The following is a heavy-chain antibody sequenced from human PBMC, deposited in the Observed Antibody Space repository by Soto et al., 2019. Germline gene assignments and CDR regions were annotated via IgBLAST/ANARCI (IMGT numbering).Heavy chain of an antibody. Sequence: SETLSLTCTVSGGSISSSSYYWGWIRQPPGKGLEWIGSIYYSGSTYYNPSLKSRVTISVDTSKNQFSLKLSSVTAADTAVYYCATWFGETPRHYYYYGMDVWGQGTTVTVSS. CDR2: IYYSGST. J-gene: IGHJ6*02. CDR1: GGSISSSSYY. CDR3: ATWFGETPRHYYYYGMDV. V-gene: IGHV4-39*07. D-gene: IGHD3-10*01.